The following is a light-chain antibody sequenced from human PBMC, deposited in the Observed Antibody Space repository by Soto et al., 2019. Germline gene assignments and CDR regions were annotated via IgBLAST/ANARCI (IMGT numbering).Light chain of an antibody. CDR2: EAS. CDR3: QHYKESST. V-gene: IGKV1-5*03. Sequence: DIQMTQSPSTLSASVGDRVTITCRASQSISSWLAWYQQKPGKAPKLLIYEASSSEIGVPPRFSGSGFGTEFTLTISSLQPDDFATYYCQHYKESSTFGQGTRLGIK. J-gene: IGKJ1*01. CDR1: QSISSW.